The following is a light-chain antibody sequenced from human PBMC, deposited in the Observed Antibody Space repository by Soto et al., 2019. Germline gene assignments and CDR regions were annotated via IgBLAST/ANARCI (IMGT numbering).Light chain of an antibody. CDR3: QQRSNGPPLT. CDR1: QSVSSY. CDR2: DAS. J-gene: IGKJ4*01. Sequence: EVVLTQSPATLSLSPGERATLSCRASQSVSSYLAWYQQKPGQDPRLLIYDASNRAAGIPARFSGSGSGTDFNLTISRLEPEDCLVYYCQQRSNGPPLTFGGGTKVEIK. V-gene: IGKV3-11*01.